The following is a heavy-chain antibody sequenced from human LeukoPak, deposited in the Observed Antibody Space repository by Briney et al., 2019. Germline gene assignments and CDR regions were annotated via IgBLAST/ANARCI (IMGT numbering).Heavy chain of an antibody. CDR3: ARVSGLGTNEYYQY. CDR1: GLTFSNSW. J-gene: IGHJ1*01. V-gene: IGHV3-74*01. Sequence: GGSLRLSCAASGLTFSNSWMHWVREAPGKGLLWVSRINNDGSYTSYADSVKGRFTISRDNAKNTLNLQMNSLRVEDTAVYYCARVSGLGTNEYYQYWGQGTLVTVHS. CDR2: INNDGSYT. D-gene: IGHD3-10*01.